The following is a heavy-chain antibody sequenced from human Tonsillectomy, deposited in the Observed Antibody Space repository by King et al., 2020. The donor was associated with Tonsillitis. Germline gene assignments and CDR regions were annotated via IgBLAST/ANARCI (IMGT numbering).Heavy chain of an antibody. V-gene: IGHV3-7*01. CDR1: GFTFSNYW. CDR3: AGASCPTYYYGSDTLIAFCLDY. CDR2: IKQDGSEK. D-gene: IGHD3-10*01. J-gene: IGHJ4*02. Sequence: VQLVESGGGLVQPGGSLRLSCVASGFTFSNYWMSWVRQAPGKGLEWVANIKQDGSEKYYVDSVKGRFTISRDNAKNSLYLQMNSLRVEDTAVYYCAGASCPTYYYGSDTLIAFCLDYWGQGALVTVSS.